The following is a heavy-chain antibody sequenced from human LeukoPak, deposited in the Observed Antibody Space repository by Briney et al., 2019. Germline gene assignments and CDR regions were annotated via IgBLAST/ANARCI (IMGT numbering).Heavy chain of an antibody. D-gene: IGHD6-13*01. CDR2: ISYDGSNK. V-gene: IGHV3-30*04. CDR3: AKDGGFAGTDPSEYYFDY. Sequence: GGSLRLSCAASGFTFSSYAMHWVRQAPGKGLEWVAVISYDGSNKYYADSVKGRFTISRDNSKNTLYLQMNSLRAEDTAVYYCAKDGGFAGTDPSEYYFDYWGQGTLVTVSS. J-gene: IGHJ4*02. CDR1: GFTFSSYA.